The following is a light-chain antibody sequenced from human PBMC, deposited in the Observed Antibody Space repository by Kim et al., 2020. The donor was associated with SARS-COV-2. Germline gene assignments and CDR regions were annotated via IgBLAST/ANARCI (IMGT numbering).Light chain of an antibody. V-gene: IGLV3-1*01. CDR1: KLGHKY. J-gene: IGLJ2*01. CDR3: QAWDSTTVV. CDR2: QDS. Sequence: YELTQPPSVSVSPGQTASITCSGDKLGHKYTCWYQQRPGQSPVLVIYQDSKRPSGIPERFSGSNSGNTATLTISGTQAMDEADYYCQAWDSTTVVFGGGTQLTVL.